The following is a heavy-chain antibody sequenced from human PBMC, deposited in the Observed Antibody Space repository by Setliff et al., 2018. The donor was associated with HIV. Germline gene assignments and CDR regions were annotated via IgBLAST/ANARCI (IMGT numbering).Heavy chain of an antibody. CDR1: GYSFSSYW. V-gene: IGHV5-51*01. CDR2: LYPADSNI. Sequence: ISCKGSGYSFSSYWIGWVRQMPGKGREFMGLLYPADSNIRYSPSFQGQVTISVDKSTNTAFLQWTSLRASDTAMYYCTRLWHENWGGVDYWGQGTLVTVSS. CDR3: TRLWHENWGGVDY. J-gene: IGHJ4*02. D-gene: IGHD3-16*01.